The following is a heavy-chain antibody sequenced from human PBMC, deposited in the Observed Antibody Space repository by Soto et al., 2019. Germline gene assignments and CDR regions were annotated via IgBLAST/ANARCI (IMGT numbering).Heavy chain of an antibody. CDR3: ARDLGNYCSSSSCYPRHWFDP. Sequence: PSETLSLTCAVSGYSISSGYYWGCIRQPPGKGLEWIGSIYHSGSTYYSPSLKSRVTISVDTSKNQFSLKLSSVSAADTAVYYCARDLGNYCSSSSCYPRHWFDPWGQGTLVTVSS. J-gene: IGHJ5*02. D-gene: IGHD2-2*01. CDR2: IYHSGST. V-gene: IGHV4-38-2*02. CDR1: GYSISSGYY.